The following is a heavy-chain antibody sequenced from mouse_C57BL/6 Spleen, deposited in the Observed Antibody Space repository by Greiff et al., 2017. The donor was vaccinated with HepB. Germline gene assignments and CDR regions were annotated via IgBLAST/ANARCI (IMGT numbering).Heavy chain of an antibody. D-gene: IGHD4-1*01. V-gene: IGHV1-15*01. J-gene: IGHJ3*01. CDR2: IDPETGGT. CDR1: GYTFTDYE. CDR3: TREGNWD. Sequence: VQLQQSGAELVRPGASVTLSCKASGYTFTDYEMHWVKQTPVHGLEWIGAIDPETGGTAYNQKFKGKAILTADKSSSTAYMELRSLTSEDSAGYYCTREGNWDWGQGTLVTVSA.